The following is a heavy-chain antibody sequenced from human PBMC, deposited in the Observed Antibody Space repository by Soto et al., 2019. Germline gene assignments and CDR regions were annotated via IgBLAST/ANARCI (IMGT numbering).Heavy chain of an antibody. CDR2: ISGSGSST. J-gene: IGHJ2*01. Sequence: QLLESGGDLVQPGGSLRLSCVASGFTFSSNAMNWVRQAPGKGLEWVSTISGSGSSTSYADSVKGRFSISRDNPKTTLFLQMNSLRAEDTAVYYCAKGTEAVAGIYFDLWGRGTLVTVSS. V-gene: IGHV3-23*01. D-gene: IGHD6-19*01. CDR3: AKGTEAVAGIYFDL. CDR1: GFTFSSNA.